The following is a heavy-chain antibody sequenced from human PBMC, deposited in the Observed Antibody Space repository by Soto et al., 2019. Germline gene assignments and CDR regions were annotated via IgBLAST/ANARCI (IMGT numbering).Heavy chain of an antibody. V-gene: IGHV6-1*01. CDR2: TYYRSKWYN. Sequence: PSHTLSLTCGISGDKVSSNSAAWNRIRQSPSRRLEWLGRTYYRSKWYNDYAISVKSRITINPDTSKNQFSLQLNSVSPEDTAVYYCARKLGGGFDIWGQGTRVT. CDR1: GDKVSSNSAA. J-gene: IGHJ3*02. D-gene: IGHD3-16*01. CDR3: ARKLGGGFDI.